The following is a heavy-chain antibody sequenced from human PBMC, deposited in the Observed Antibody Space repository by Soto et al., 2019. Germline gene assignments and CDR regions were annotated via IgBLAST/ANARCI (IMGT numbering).Heavy chain of an antibody. CDR1: GGTFSSYT. CDR3: AREVSLVPAAIGAFDI. J-gene: IGHJ3*02. D-gene: IGHD2-2*01. V-gene: IGHV1-69*04. Sequence: GASVKVSCKASGGTFSSYTISWVRQAPGQGLEWMGRIIPILGIANYAQKFQGRVTITADKSTSTAYMELSSLRSEDTAVYYCAREVSLVPAAIGAFDIWGQGTMVTVSS. CDR2: IIPILGIA.